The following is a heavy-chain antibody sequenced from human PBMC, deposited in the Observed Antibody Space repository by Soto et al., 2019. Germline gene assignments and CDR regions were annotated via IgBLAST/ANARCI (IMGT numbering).Heavy chain of an antibody. CDR1: GFDFSTYA. V-gene: IGHV3-30-3*01. CDR2: ILYDGSNE. Sequence: QVHLAESGGGVVQPGRSLRLSCAASGFDFSTYAMHWVRQAPGKGLEWVALILYDGSNEYYADSVKGRFTISRDNSQNTLYLQMTSLRPEDTAVYYCVGFGGNNDYWGQGTLVSVSS. J-gene: IGHJ4*02. D-gene: IGHD3-16*01. CDR3: VGFGGNNDY.